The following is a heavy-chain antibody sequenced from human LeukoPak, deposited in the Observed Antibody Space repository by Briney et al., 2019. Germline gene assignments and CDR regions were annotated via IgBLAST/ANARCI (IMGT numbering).Heavy chain of an antibody. V-gene: IGHV3-30*02. D-gene: IGHD2-21*02. CDR1: GFTFSNYA. J-gene: IGHJ4*02. CDR3: AKEYCGGDCYPGYFDY. CDR2: IRYDGSNK. Sequence: GGSLRLSCAASGFTFSNYAMHWVRQAPGKGLEWVAFIRYDGSNKYYADSVKGRFTISRDNSKNTLYLHVNSLRPEDTAVYYCAKEYCGGDCYPGYFDYWGQGTLVTVSS.